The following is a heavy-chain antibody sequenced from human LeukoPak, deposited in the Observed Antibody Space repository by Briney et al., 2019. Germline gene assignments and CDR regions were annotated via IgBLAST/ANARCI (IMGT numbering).Heavy chain of an antibody. V-gene: IGHV1-18*01. CDR1: GYTFTNYG. J-gene: IGHJ6*02. CDR3: ARVVDYYDSSGYYYSRYGMDV. CDR2: ISAYNGNT. Sequence: GASVKVSCKASGYTFTNYGISWVRQAPGQGLEWMGWISAYNGNTNYAQKLQGRVTMTTDTSTSTAYMELRSLRSDDTAVYYCARVVDYYDSSGYYYSRYGMDVWGQGTTVTVSS. D-gene: IGHD3-22*01.